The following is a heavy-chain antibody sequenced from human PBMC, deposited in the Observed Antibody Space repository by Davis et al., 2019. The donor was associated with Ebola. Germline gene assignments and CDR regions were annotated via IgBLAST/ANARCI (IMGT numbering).Heavy chain of an antibody. V-gene: IGHV3-20*04. CDR1: GFTFHDHA. CDR2: INWNGGTT. D-gene: IGHD3-10*01. Sequence: GGSLRLSCSASGFTFHDHAMTWVRLAPGKGLEWVAAINWNGGTTTYADSVKGRFTISRDSAKNSLYLQMNSLRAEDTALYYCARVKLWFGEFDFWGQGTLVAVSS. J-gene: IGHJ4*02. CDR3: ARVKLWFGEFDF.